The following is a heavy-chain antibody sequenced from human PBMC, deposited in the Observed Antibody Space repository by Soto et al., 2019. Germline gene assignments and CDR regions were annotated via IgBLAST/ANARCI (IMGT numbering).Heavy chain of an antibody. V-gene: IGHV3-21*01. CDR1: GFTFSSYS. Sequence: GGSLRLSCAASGFTFSSYSMNWVGQAPGKGLEWVSSISSGSGNIYYLDSVKGRFTISRDNAKNSLYLQMNSLRAEDTAVYYCARGGYGDYGHWGQGTLVTVSS. CDR2: ISSGSGNI. CDR3: ARGGYGDYGH. J-gene: IGHJ4*02. D-gene: IGHD4-17*01.